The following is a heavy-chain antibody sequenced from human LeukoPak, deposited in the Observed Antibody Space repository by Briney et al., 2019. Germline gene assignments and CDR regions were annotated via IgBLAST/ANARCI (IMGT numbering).Heavy chain of an antibody. CDR2: IYHSGST. CDR1: GYSISSGYY. CDR3: ARETILGVVIPTSFDY. D-gene: IGHD3-3*01. J-gene: IGHJ4*02. Sequence: SETLSLTCAVSGYSISSGYYWGWIRQPPGKGLEWIGSIYHSGSTYYNPSLKSRVTISVDTSKNQFSLKLSSVTAADTAVYYCARETILGVVIPTSFDYWGQGTLVTVSS. V-gene: IGHV4-38-2*02.